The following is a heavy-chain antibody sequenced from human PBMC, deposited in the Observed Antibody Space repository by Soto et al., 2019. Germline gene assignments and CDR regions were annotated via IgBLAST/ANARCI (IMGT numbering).Heavy chain of an antibody. V-gene: IGHV3-49*04. Sequence: SLRLSCTSSGFTFGDYAMSWVRQAPGKGLEWVGFIRTIAYGGTTEYSESVRGRFSITRDDSKSIVYLQMNSLKSEDTGIYYCARRLLDYGDYYYGMDVWGLGTTVTVSS. CDR2: IRTIAYGGTT. CDR3: ARRLLDYGDYYYGMDV. D-gene: IGHD4-17*01. J-gene: IGHJ6*02. CDR1: GFTFGDYA.